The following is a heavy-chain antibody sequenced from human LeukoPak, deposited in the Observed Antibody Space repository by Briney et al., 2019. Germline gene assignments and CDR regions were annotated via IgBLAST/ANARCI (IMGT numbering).Heavy chain of an antibody. V-gene: IGHV1-46*01. J-gene: IGHJ5*02. Sequence: ASVKVSCKASGYTFTSYYMHWVRQAPGQGLEWMGIINPSGGSTSCAQKFQGRVTMTRDTSTSTVYMELSSLRSEDTAVYYCARDQGLDNWFDPWGQGTLVTVSS. CDR1: GYTFTSYY. CDR3: ARDQGLDNWFDP. CDR2: INPSGGST.